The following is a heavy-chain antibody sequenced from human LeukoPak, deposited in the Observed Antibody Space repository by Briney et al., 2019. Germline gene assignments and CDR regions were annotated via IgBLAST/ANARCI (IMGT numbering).Heavy chain of an antibody. V-gene: IGHV3-48*03. Sequence: GGSLRLSCAASGFTFSSYEMNWVRQAPGKGLEWVSYISSSGSTIYYADSVKGRFTISRDNAKNSLYLQMNSLRAEDTAVYYCAELGVTMIGGVWGKGTTVTSPQ. J-gene: IGHJ6*04. CDR1: GFTFSSYE. CDR2: ISSSGSTI. CDR3: AELGVTMIGGV. D-gene: IGHD3-10*02.